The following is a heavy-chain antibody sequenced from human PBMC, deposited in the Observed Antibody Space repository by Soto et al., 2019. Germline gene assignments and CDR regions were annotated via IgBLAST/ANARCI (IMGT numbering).Heavy chain of an antibody. CDR1: GGTFSSYA. V-gene: IGHV1-69*13. J-gene: IGHJ6*02. CDR2: IIPIFGTA. Sequence: GASVKVSCKASGGTFSSYAISWVRQAPGQGLEWMGGIIPIFGTANYAQKFQGRVTITADESTSTAYMELSSLRSEDTAVYYCAIKDSRDGYNFRYYYYYYGMDVWGQGTTVTVSS. CDR3: AIKDSRDGYNFRYYYYYYGMDV. D-gene: IGHD5-12*01.